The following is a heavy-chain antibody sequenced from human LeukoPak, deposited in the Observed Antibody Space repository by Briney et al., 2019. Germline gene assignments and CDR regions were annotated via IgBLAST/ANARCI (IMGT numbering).Heavy chain of an antibody. V-gene: IGHV4-4*02. D-gene: IGHD3-3*01. CDR2: IYYSGST. Sequence: SGTLSLTCAVSGGSISSSNWWSWVRQPPGKGLEWIGYIYYSGSTYYNPSLKGRVTISVDTSKNQFSLKLSSVTAADTAVYYCARGATIYYDFWSGPYYFDYWGQGTLVTVSS. CDR3: ARGATIYYDFWSGPYYFDY. CDR1: GGSISSSNW. J-gene: IGHJ4*02.